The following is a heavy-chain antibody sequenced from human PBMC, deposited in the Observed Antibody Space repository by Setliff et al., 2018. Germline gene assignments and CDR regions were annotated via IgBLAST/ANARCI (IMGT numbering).Heavy chain of an antibody. D-gene: IGHD3-10*01. CDR3: ARHVGSRSRGYNYYYYYMDV. Sequence: SETLSLTCTVSGGSISTNTYFWGWIRQSPGKGLEWIGNTYYSGDAYYNPSLKSRVTISVDTSRNQFSLKLSSVTAADTAVYYCARHVGSRSRGYNYYYYYMDVWGKGTTVTVSS. J-gene: IGHJ6*03. CDR1: GGSISTNTYF. CDR2: TYYSGDA. V-gene: IGHV4-39*01.